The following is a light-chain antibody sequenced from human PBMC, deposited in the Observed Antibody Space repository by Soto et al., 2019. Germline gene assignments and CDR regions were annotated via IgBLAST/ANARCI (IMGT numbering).Light chain of an antibody. V-gene: IGKV3-15*01. CDR3: QQYNDWPPT. Sequence: EIVMTQSPATLSVSPGEGATLSCRASQSVSSNLAWYQQKPGQAPRLLIYGASTRATGVPARFSGSGSGIEFTLTISSLQSEDFAVYDCQQYNDWPPTFGQGTKVDIK. CDR1: QSVSSN. J-gene: IGKJ1*01. CDR2: GAS.